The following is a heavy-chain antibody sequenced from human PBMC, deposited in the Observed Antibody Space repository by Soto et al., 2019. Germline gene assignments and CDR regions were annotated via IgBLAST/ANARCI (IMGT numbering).Heavy chain of an antibody. CDR3: ARIAPSGRGWHV. V-gene: IGHV3-7*01. CDR1: GFTFSSYW. Sequence: EVQLVESGGGLVQPGGSLRLSCVDSGFTFSSYWMSWVRQAPVKGLEWVGNIKQDGSEENYVDSVKGRFTISRDNAKNAMDLQVIRLRAEDTAVYYCARIAPSGRGWHVWGQGTTVVVSS. D-gene: IGHD3-10*01. CDR2: IKQDGSEE. J-gene: IGHJ6*02.